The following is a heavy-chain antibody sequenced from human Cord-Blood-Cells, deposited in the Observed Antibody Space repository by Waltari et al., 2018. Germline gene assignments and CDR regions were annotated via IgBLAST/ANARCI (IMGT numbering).Heavy chain of an antibody. V-gene: IGHV1-2*04. Sequence: QVQLVQSGAEVKKPGASVKVSCKASGYTFTGYYMHWVRQAPGQGLEWMGWINPNSGGTNYAQKLQGWVTMTRDTSISTAYMELSRLRSDDTAVYYCARVADSSSWYYFDYWGQGTLVTVSS. CDR3: ARVADSSSWYYFDY. D-gene: IGHD6-13*01. CDR2: INPNSGGT. CDR1: GYTFTGYY. J-gene: IGHJ4*02.